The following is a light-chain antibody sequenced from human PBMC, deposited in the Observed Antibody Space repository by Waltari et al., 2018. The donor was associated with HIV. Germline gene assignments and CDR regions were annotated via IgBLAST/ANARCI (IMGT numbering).Light chain of an antibody. J-gene: IGKJ3*01. Sequence: DIQMTQSPSSLSASVGDRVTITCQASQDISSYLNWYQQKPGKAPKLLIYDASDLKTGVPSRFSGSGSGTDFNFTISSLQPADIATYYCQQYDNVPVTFGPGTKVEIK. CDR2: DAS. V-gene: IGKV1-33*01. CDR3: QQYDNVPVT. CDR1: QDISSY.